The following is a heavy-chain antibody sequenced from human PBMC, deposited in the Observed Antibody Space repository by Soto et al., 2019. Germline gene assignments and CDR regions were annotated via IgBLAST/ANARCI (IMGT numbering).Heavy chain of an antibody. D-gene: IGHD3-16*01. J-gene: IGHJ4*02. V-gene: IGHV3-23*01. Sequence: EVRLLESGGGLAQPGGSLRLSCAASGFTFSSYAMGWVRQAPGKGLEWVSVIDGSGGDTSFADSVKGRFTISRDNSENILYLYMNSLRDEDTARYYCAKETVAAAYVETSPFDFWGQGTLVTVSS. CDR2: IDGSGGDT. CDR1: GFTFSSYA. CDR3: AKETVAAAYVETSPFDF.